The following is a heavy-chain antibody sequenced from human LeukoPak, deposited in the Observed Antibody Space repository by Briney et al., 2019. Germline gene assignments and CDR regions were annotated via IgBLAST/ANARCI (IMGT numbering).Heavy chain of an antibody. D-gene: IGHD3-10*01. CDR2: IYSGGST. J-gene: IGHJ4*02. CDR1: GFTVSSNY. V-gene: IGHV3-66*02. Sequence: GGSLRLSCAASGFTVSSNYMSWVRQAPGKGLEWVSVIYSGGSTYYADSVKGRFTISRDNSKNTLYLQMNSLRAEDTAVYYCARGRGVRGVITYFDYWGQGTLVTVSS. CDR3: ARGRGVRGVITYFDY.